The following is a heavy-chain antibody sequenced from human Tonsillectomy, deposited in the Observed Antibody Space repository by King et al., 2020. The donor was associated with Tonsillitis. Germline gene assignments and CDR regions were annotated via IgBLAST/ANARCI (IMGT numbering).Heavy chain of an antibody. CDR1: GFSVSNYV. CDR2: SSFDGSV. D-gene: IGHD3-3*01. V-gene: IGHV3-30*10. CDR3: VREGWTSGRAPAFDL. Sequence: VQLVESGGGVVQPGRPLTLSCTGSGFSVSNYVMHWVRQAPGEGLVWVAGSSFDGSVYYIESVKGRFTISRDSSKNTLFLLMSSLRGEDTALFYCVREGWTSGRAPAFDLWGQGTVVSVSS. J-gene: IGHJ3*01.